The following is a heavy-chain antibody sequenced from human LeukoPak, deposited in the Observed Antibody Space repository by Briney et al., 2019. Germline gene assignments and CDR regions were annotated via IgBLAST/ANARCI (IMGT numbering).Heavy chain of an antibody. CDR3: ARDRKDIVLMVYAYFDY. J-gene: IGHJ4*02. Sequence: PGGSLRLSCAASGFTFSSYSMNWVRQAPGKGLEWVSSISSSSSYIYYADSAKGRFTISRDNAKNSLYLQMNSLRAEDTAVYYCARDRKDIVLMVYAYFDYWGQGTLVTVSS. CDR2: ISSSSSYI. V-gene: IGHV3-21*01. CDR1: GFTFSSYS. D-gene: IGHD2-8*01.